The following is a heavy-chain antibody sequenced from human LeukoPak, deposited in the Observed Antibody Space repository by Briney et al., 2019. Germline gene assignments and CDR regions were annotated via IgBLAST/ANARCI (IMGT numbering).Heavy chain of an antibody. J-gene: IGHJ4*02. CDR1: GGTFSSYA. Sequence: SVKVSCKASGGTFSSYAISWVRQAPGQGLEWMGGIIPIFGTANYAQKFQGRVTITADESTSTAYMELSSLRSEDTAVYYCASKGDRDGYNYNSLDYWGQGTLVTVSS. D-gene: IGHD5-24*01. CDR3: ASKGDRDGYNYNSLDY. V-gene: IGHV1-69*13. CDR2: IIPIFGTA.